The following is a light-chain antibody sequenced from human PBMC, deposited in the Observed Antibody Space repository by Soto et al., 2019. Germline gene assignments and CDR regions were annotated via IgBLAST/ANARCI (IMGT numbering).Light chain of an antibody. CDR3: QQYNRYSWT. Sequence: DIKMTQSPSSLSASVGDRVTITCRASQSISNWLAWYQQKPGKAPKLLIYKSSTLKSGVPSRFSGSGSGSEVTLTISSLQPDDFATFYCQQYNRYSWTFGQGTKVDIK. V-gene: IGKV1-5*03. CDR1: QSISNW. J-gene: IGKJ1*01. CDR2: KSS.